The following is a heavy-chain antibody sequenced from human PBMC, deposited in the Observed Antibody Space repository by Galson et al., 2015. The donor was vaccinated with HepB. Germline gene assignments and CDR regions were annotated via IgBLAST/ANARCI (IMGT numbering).Heavy chain of an antibody. CDR2: INQDGSQK. CDR1: GFTYSSFW. J-gene: IGHJ4*02. D-gene: IGHD1-26*01. Sequence: SLRLPCAASGFTYSSFWMHWVRQAPGKGLEWVANINQDGSQKYFVDSVKGRFTISRDNAKNSLFLQMNSLRAEDTAVYYCVRAPGGNYSYWGQGILVTVSS. V-gene: IGHV3-7*03. CDR3: VRAPGGNYSY.